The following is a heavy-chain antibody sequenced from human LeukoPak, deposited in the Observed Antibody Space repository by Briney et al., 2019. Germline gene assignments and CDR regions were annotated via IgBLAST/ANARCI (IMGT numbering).Heavy chain of an antibody. CDR3: AKDLSGDILTGYLDC. D-gene: IGHD3-9*01. CDR1: GFTFSSYA. CDR2: ISGSGGST. Sequence: PGGSLRLSCAASGFTFSSYAMSWVRQAPGKGLEWVSAISGSGGSTYYADSVKGRFTISRDNSKNTLYLQMNSLRAEDTAVYYCAKDLSGDILTGYLDCWGQGTLVTVSS. J-gene: IGHJ4*02. V-gene: IGHV3-23*01.